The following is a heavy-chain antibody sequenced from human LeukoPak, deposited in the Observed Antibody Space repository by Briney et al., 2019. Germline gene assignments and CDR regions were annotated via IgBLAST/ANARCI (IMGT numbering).Heavy chain of an antibody. Sequence: GGSLRLSCAASGFTFSSYSMNWVRQAPGKGLKWVSSISSSSSYIYYADSVKGRFTISRDNAKNSLYLQMNSLRAEDTAVYYCAKEGLITETGYSSGWYGGPGYFDLWGRGTLVTVSS. V-gene: IGHV3-21*01. J-gene: IGHJ2*01. D-gene: IGHD6-19*01. CDR3: AKEGLITETGYSSGWYGGPGYFDL. CDR1: GFTFSSYS. CDR2: ISSSSSYI.